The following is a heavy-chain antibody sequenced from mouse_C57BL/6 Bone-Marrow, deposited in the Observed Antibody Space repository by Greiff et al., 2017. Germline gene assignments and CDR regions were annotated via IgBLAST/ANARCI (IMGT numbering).Heavy chain of an antibody. CDR1: GYTFTSYW. V-gene: IGHV1-52*01. CDR3: ARFLWSYWYCDV. D-gene: IGHD1-1*02. CDR2: IDPSDSET. J-gene: IGHJ1*03. Sequence: QVQLQQPGAELVRPGSSVKLSCKASGYTFTSYWMHWVKQRPIQGLEWIGNIDPSDSETHYNQKFKDKATLTVDKSSSTAYMQLSSLTSEDSAVYYCARFLWSYWYCDVWGTGTTVTVSS.